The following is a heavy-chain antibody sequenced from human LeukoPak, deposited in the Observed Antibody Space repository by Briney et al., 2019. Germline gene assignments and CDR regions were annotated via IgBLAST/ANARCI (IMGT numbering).Heavy chain of an antibody. J-gene: IGHJ4*02. CDR2: INKDESQK. V-gene: IGHV3-7*01. CDR3: TREER. CDR1: GLTFNNYW. Sequence: GGSLRLSCAASGLTFNNYWMSWVRQAPGKGLERVASINKDESQKYYVDSVKGRFTISRDNAKNSLYLQMNSLRSEDTATYYCTREERWGQGTLVTVSS.